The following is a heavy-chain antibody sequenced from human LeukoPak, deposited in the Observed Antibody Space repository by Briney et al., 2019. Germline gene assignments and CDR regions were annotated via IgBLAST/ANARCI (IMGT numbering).Heavy chain of an antibody. Sequence: PSETLSLTCTVSGGSISSYYWSLIRQPPGKGLEWIGYIYYSGSTNYNPSLKSRVTISVDTSKNQFSLKLSSVTAADTAVYYCASLVVTAFDAFDIWGQGTMVTVSS. CDR1: GGSISSYY. CDR3: ASLVVTAFDAFDI. J-gene: IGHJ3*02. V-gene: IGHV4-59*08. CDR2: IYYSGST. D-gene: IGHD2-21*02.